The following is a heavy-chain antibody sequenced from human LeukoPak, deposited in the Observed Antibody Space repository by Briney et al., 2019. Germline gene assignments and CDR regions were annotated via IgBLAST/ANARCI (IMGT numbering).Heavy chain of an antibody. CDR1: GYSFTSYW. CDR2: MNPNSGNT. J-gene: IGHJ6*03. Sequence: GESLKISCKGSGYSFTSYWFGRVRQATGQGLEWMGWMNPNSGNTGYAQKFQGRVTMTRNTSISTAYMELSSLRSEDTAVYYCARGITMVRGVIHYYYIDVWGKGTTVTVSS. CDR3: ARGITMVRGVIHYYYIDV. V-gene: IGHV1-8*02. D-gene: IGHD3-10*01.